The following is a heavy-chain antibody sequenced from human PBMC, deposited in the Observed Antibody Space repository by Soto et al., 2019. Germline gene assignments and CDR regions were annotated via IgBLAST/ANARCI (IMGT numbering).Heavy chain of an antibody. CDR1: GGSISSYY. CDR2: IYYSGST. J-gene: IGHJ4*02. Sequence: SETLSLTCTVSGGSISSYYWSWIRQPPGKGLEWIGYIYYSGSTNYNPSLKSRVTISVDTSKNQFSLKLSSVTAADTAVYYCARGLRGYCSSTSCQYYFDYWGQGTLVTVSS. V-gene: IGHV4-59*01. CDR3: ARGLRGYCSSTSCQYYFDY. D-gene: IGHD2-2*01.